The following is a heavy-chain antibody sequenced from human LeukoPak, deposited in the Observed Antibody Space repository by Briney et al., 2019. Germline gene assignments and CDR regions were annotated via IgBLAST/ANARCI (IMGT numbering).Heavy chain of an antibody. CDR3: ASLRSGPRYGMDV. CDR1: GFSFSSYG. Sequence: GGSLRLSCAASGFSFSSYGTHWVRQAPGKGLEWVAVIWYDGSNKYYADSVKGRFTISRDNSKNTLYLQMNSLRAEDTAVYYCASLRSGPRYGMDVWGQGTTVTVSS. V-gene: IGHV3-33*01. J-gene: IGHJ6*02. CDR2: IWYDGSNK. D-gene: IGHD3-3*01.